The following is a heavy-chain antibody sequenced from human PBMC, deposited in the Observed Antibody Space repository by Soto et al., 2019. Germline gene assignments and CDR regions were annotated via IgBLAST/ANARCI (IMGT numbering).Heavy chain of an antibody. CDR1: GFIFSSYA. D-gene: IGHD3-10*01. J-gene: IGHJ4*02. Sequence: EVQLLESGGGLVQPGGSLRLSCAASGFIFSSYAMSWVRQAPGKGLEWVSAISGSGDNTYYADSVKGRFTISRDNSKNTLYLQMNSLRAEDTDVYYCARGGYYGSGSYYNVHYFDYWGQGTLVTVSA. CDR2: ISGSGDNT. V-gene: IGHV3-23*01. CDR3: ARGGYYGSGSYYNVHYFDY.